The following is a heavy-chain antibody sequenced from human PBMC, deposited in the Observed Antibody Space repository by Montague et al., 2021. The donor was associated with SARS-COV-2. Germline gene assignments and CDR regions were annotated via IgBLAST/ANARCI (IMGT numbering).Heavy chain of an antibody. V-gene: IGHV3-9*01. Sequence: SLRLSCAASGFTFGDYAMHWVRQAPGKGLEWVSGISWNSGSIGYSDSLNVLFTISRDNAKNSLYLQMNSLRAEDTALYYCAKDMGGLGSFYYYYGMDVWGQGTTVTVSS. CDR1: GFTFGDYA. J-gene: IGHJ6*02. CDR3: AKDMGGLGSFYYYYGMDV. CDR2: ISWNSGSI. D-gene: IGHD3/OR15-3a*01.